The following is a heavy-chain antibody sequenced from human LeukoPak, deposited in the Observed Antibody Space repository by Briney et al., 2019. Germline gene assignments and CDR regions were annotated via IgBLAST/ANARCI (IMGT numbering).Heavy chain of an antibody. D-gene: IGHD3-3*01. CDR1: GYTFTSYY. V-gene: IGHV1-46*01. Sequence: GESLKISCKGSGYTFTSYYMHWVRQAPGQGLEWMGIINPSGGSTSYAQKFQGRVTMTRDTSTSTVYMELSSLRSEDTAVYYCASVRGDYYYGMDVWGQGTTVTVSS. CDR3: ASVRGDYYYGMDV. J-gene: IGHJ6*02. CDR2: INPSGGST.